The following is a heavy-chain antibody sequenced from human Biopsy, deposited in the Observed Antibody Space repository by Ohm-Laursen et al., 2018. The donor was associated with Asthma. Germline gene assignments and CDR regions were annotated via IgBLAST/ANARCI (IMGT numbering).Heavy chain of an antibody. Sequence: GASVKVSCKVSGYTFTRYAINWVRQAPGQGLEWMGWINTNTGKPTYGQGFTGRFVFSLDTSARTAYLQINSLTAEDHAVYYCAREGIFGADTEGMNVWGQGTTVTVSS. D-gene: IGHD3-3*01. V-gene: IGHV7-4-1*02. J-gene: IGHJ6*02. CDR2: INTNTGKP. CDR3: AREGIFGADTEGMNV. CDR1: GYTFTRYA.